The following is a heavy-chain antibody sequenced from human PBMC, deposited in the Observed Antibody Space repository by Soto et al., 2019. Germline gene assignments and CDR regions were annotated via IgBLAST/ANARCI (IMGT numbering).Heavy chain of an antibody. V-gene: IGHV5-10-1*01. Sequence: EVQLVQSGAEVKKPGESLRISCKGSGYSFTSYWISWVRQMPGKGLEWMGRIDPSDSYTNYSPSFQGHVTISADKSSSTAYLQGRSLKASDTAAYYCGGRPMTSRGSGSYEVDYWGQGTLVTVSS. D-gene: IGHD3-10*01. CDR1: GYSFTSYW. CDR3: GGRPMTSRGSGSYEVDY. J-gene: IGHJ4*02. CDR2: IDPSDSYT.